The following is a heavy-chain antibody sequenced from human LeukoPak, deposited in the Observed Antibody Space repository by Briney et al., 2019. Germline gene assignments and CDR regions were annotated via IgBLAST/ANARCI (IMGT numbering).Heavy chain of an antibody. V-gene: IGHV4-34*01. CDR2: INHSGST. CDR3: ARRGRDSDWFPTTIDY. J-gene: IGHJ4*02. D-gene: IGHD3-9*01. Sequence: SETLSLTCAVYGESFIHFYWTWIRQSPGRGLEWIGEINHSGSTNYSPSLKSRVTLSIDTSRNQFSLRLTSVTVADTAVYYCARRGRDSDWFPTTIDYWGQGSLVTVSS. CDR1: GESFIHFY.